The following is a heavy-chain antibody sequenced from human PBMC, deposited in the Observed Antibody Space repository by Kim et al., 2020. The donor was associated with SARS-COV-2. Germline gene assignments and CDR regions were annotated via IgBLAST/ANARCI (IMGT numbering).Heavy chain of an antibody. D-gene: IGHD2-8*02. CDR1: GGSISNFY. CDR2: IYYTGSI. CDR3: ARHCSVLPTSVDY. V-gene: IGHV4-59*13. Sequence: SETLSLTCAVSGGSISNFYWSWIRQPPGKGLEWIGYIYYTGSINYNPSLKSRVTISVDTSKNQFFLRLSSVTTADTAVYYCARHCSVLPTSVDYWGQGALVTVSS. J-gene: IGHJ4*02.